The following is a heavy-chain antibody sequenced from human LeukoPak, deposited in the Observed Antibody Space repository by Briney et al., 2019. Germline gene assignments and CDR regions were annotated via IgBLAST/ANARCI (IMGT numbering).Heavy chain of an antibody. CDR2: IYTSGST. CDR1: GGPIRRGSYY. V-gene: IGHV4-61*02. Sequence: PSQTLSLTCTVSGGPIRRGSYYGRWIRRPAGKGLEWIGRIYTSGSTNYNPSLKSRVTISVDTSKNQFSLKLSSVTAADTAVYYCARDRYYYMDVWGKGTTVTVSS. J-gene: IGHJ6*03. CDR3: ARDRYYYMDV.